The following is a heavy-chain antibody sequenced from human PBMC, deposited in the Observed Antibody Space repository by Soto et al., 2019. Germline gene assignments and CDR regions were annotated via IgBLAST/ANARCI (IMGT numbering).Heavy chain of an antibody. CDR1: GYTFTSYD. Sequence: GASVKVSCKASGYTFTSYDINWVRQATGQGLEWMGWMNPNSGNTGYAQKFQGRVTMTRNTSISTAYMELSSLRSEDTAVYYWARRRTYYDILTEFDPWGQGTLVTVSS. V-gene: IGHV1-8*01. CDR2: MNPNSGNT. CDR3: ARRRTYYDILTEFDP. D-gene: IGHD3-9*01. J-gene: IGHJ5*02.